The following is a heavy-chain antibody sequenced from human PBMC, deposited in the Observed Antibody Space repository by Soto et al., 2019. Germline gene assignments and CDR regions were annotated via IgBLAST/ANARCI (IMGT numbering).Heavy chain of an antibody. CDR2: IYYSGST. J-gene: IGHJ4*02. D-gene: IGHD4-17*01. Sequence: QLQLQESGPGLVKPSETLSLTCTVSGGSISSSSYYWGWIRQPPGKGLEWIGSIYYSGSTYYNPSLKSRVTISVDTSKNQFSLKLSSVTAADTAVYYCARRNDYGDYGYWGQGTLVTVSS. CDR3: ARRNDYGDYGY. V-gene: IGHV4-39*01. CDR1: GGSISSSSYY.